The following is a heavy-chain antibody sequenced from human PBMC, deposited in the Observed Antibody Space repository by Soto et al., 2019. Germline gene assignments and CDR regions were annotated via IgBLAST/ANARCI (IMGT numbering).Heavy chain of an antibody. CDR2: AYHNGLT. Sequence: QVQLQESGPGLVKPSGTLSLTCAVSGDSVTSNVWWSWVRQSPGKGLEWIGEAYHNGLTNYSPSLKSRVSMSVDTSRNEFSLKMTSFTAADTAIYYCARDAAVPGEADRFDYWGQGTLVTVSS. V-gene: IGHV4-4*02. D-gene: IGHD6-19*01. CDR1: GDSVTSNVW. CDR3: ARDAAVPGEADRFDY. J-gene: IGHJ4*02.